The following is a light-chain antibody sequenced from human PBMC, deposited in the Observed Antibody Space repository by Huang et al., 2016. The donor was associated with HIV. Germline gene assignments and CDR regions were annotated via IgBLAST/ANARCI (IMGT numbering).Light chain of an antibody. J-gene: IGKJ2*01. V-gene: IGKV2-28*01. CDR1: QSLLHSNGYNY. Sequence: DIVMTQSPLSLPVTPGEPASISCRSSQSLLHSNGYNYLDWYLQNPGQSPQLLIYLGSNRASGVPDRCSGSGSGTDFTLKISRVEAEDVGVYYCMQALQTPPYTFGQGTKLEIK. CDR2: LGS. CDR3: MQALQTPPYT.